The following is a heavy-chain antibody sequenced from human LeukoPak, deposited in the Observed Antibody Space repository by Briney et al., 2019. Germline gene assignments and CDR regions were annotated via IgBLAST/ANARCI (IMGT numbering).Heavy chain of an antibody. Sequence: SVKVSCKASGGTFSSYAISWVRQAPGQGLEWMGGIIPIFGTANYAQKFQGRVTITTDESTSTAYMELSSLRSEDTAVYYCARESLGFSSPPNNWFDPWGQGTLVTVSS. CDR2: IIPIFGTA. V-gene: IGHV1-69*05. D-gene: IGHD6-13*01. CDR3: ARESLGFSSPPNNWFDP. CDR1: GGTFSSYA. J-gene: IGHJ5*02.